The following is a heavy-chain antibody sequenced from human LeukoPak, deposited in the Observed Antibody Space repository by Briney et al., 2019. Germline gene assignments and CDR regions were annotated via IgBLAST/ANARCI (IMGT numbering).Heavy chain of an antibody. V-gene: IGHV4-39*07. J-gene: IGHJ5*02. CDR2: IYYSGST. D-gene: IGHD2-21*02. Sequence: SETLSLTCTVSGGSLSSSSYYWGWIRQPPGKGLEWIGSIYYSGSTYYNPSLKSRVTISVDTSKNQFSLKLSSVTAADTAVYYCARDLGTYCGGDCYSRTHNWFDPWGQGTLVTVSS. CDR3: ARDLGTYCGGDCYSRTHNWFDP. CDR1: GGSLSSSSYY.